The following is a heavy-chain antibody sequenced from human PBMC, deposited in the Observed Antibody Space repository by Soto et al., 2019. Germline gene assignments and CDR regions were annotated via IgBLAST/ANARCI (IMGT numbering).Heavy chain of an antibody. CDR1: GASLSSGGYY. CDR3: ARDRHNNFFDP. Sequence: PSDTLSLTCTVSGASLSSGGYYWTWIRQSPGKGLEWIGYIYYSGSTYYNPSLESRVAISLDTSRSQFSLTLHSVTAADTAIYYCARDRHNNFFDPWGQGTLVTV. D-gene: IGHD6-6*01. J-gene: IGHJ5*02. CDR2: IYYSGST. V-gene: IGHV4-31*03.